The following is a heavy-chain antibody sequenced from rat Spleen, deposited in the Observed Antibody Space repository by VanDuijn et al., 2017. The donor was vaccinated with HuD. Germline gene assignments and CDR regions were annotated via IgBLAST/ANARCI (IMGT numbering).Heavy chain of an antibody. D-gene: IGHD1-2*01. V-gene: IGHV5-46*01. CDR1: GFTFSSFP. Sequence: EVQLVESGGGLVQPGRSLKLSCAASGFTFSSFPMAWVRQAPTKGLEWVASISSGGGGTYYRDSVKGRFTISRDNAKSTLYLQMNSLRSEDTATYYCAKGDSSYVMDAWGQGASVTVSS. J-gene: IGHJ4*01. CDR2: ISSGGGGT. CDR3: AKGDSSYVMDA.